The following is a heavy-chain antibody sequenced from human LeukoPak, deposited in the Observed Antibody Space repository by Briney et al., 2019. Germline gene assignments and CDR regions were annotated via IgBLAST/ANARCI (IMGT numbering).Heavy chain of an antibody. CDR2: ISAYDGNT. CDR3: ARDSAMYYDILTGYPPPDY. V-gene: IGHV1-18*01. D-gene: IGHD3-9*01. CDR1: GYTFTSYG. J-gene: IGHJ4*02. Sequence: ASVKVSCKASGYTFTSYGISWVRQAPGQGLEWMGWISAYDGNTNYAQKLQGRVTMTTDTSTSTAYMELRSLRSDDTAVYYCARDSAMYYDILTGYPPPDYWGQGTLVTVSS.